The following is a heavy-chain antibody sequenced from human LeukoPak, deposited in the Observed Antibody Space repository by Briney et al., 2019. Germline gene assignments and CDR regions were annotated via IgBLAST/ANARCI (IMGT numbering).Heavy chain of an antibody. Sequence: PSETLSLTCTVSGGSISSGGYYWSWIRQHPGKGLEWIGYIYYSGSTYYNPSLKSRVTISVDTSKNQFSLKLSSVTAADTAVYYCARSSKVVPAAIRFDPWGQGTLVTVSS. CDR2: IYYSGST. D-gene: IGHD2-2*01. CDR1: GGSISSGGYY. V-gene: IGHV4-31*03. J-gene: IGHJ5*02. CDR3: ARSSKVVPAAIRFDP.